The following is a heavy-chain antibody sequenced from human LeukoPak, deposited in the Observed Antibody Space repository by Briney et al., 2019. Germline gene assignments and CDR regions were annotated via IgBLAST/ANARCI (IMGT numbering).Heavy chain of an antibody. CDR1: GGSISSHY. J-gene: IGHJ5*02. D-gene: IGHD3-22*01. CDR3: ARLYDSSGYTNWLDP. Sequence: SETLSLTCTVSGGSISSHYWSWIRQPPGKGLEWLGYIYYSGSSKYNPSLKSRVTISVDTSKNQFSLKLSSVTAADTAVYYCARLYDSSGYTNWLDPWGQGTLVTVSS. CDR2: IYYSGSS. V-gene: IGHV4-59*11.